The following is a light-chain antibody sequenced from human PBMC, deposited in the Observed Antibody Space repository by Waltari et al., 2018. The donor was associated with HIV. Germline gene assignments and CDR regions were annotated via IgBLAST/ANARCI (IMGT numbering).Light chain of an antibody. V-gene: IGLV1-51*01. CDR2: DND. J-gene: IGLJ3*02. Sequence: QSVLTQPPSLSAAPGQRVTISCSGRGSNIGSNYVSWYLQAPGTAPKVLIYDNDKRPSGIPDRFSGSTSGTSATLAITGLQSGDEADYYCAVWDSSLRSGRVFGGGTKLTVL. CDR1: GSNIGSNY. CDR3: AVWDSSLRSGRV.